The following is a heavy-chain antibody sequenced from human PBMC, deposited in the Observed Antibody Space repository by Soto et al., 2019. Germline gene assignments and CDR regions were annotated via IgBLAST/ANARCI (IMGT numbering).Heavy chain of an antibody. CDR2: ISYGGTT. J-gene: IGHJ4*02. V-gene: IGHV4-39*01. D-gene: IGHD6-19*01. CDR3: ARSWSSGWYVLDY. Sequence: SETLSLTCTVSGGSISSGDYWWGWIRKPPGKGLEYIGIISYGGTTHYSPSLRSRVVISVDSSKNQFSLRLSSVTATDTAVYFCARSWSSGWYVLDYWGQGTLVTVSS. CDR1: GGSISSGDYW.